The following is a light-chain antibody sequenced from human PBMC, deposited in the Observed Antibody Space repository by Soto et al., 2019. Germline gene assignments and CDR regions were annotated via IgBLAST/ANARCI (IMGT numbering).Light chain of an antibody. V-gene: IGKV3-20*01. Sequence: ELVMTQSPGTLCVSPGERATLACRASQSVSSNLVWYQQHPGQAPRLLIYAASSRATGIPDRFSGGGSATDFSLTIRRLAPDDFAVYYRQTYGNFWTFGQGTKVDIK. J-gene: IGKJ1*01. CDR3: QTYGNFWT. CDR1: QSVSSN. CDR2: AAS.